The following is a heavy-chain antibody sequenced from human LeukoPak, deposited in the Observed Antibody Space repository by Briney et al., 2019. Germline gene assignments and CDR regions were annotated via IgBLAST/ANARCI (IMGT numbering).Heavy chain of an antibody. CDR1: GFTFSSYE. J-gene: IGHJ6*04. Sequence: GGSLRLSCAASGFTFSSYEMNWVRQAPGKGLEWVSYISSSGSTIYYADSVKGRFTISRDNAKNSLYLQMNSLRAEDTAVYYCARDLGYCTSTSCYSLYGMDVWGKGTTVTVSS. V-gene: IGHV3-48*03. CDR2: ISSSGSTI. D-gene: IGHD2-2*02. CDR3: ARDLGYCTSTSCYSLYGMDV.